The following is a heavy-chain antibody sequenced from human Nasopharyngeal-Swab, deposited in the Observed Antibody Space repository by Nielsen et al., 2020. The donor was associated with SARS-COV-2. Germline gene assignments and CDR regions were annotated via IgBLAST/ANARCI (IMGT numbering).Heavy chain of an antibody. D-gene: IGHD2-15*01. J-gene: IGHJ4*02. CDR1: GFTFSDSA. CDR2: IRSKGNNYAT. V-gene: IGHV3-73*01. CDR3: TRCGGGCYSGRDY. Sequence: ESLKISCAASGFTFSDSAIHWVRRASGKGLEWVGRIRSKGNNYATAYSASVKGRFIIFRDDPTNTAYLQMNSLKTEDTAMYYCTRCGGGCYSGRDYWGQGTLVTVSS.